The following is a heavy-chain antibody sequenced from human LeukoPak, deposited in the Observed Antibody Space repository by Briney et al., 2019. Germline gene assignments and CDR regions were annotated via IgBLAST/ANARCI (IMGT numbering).Heavy chain of an antibody. J-gene: IGHJ5*02. CDR3: AGSSPLVEKNWFDP. V-gene: IGHV4-38-2*02. CDR1: GYSISSGYY. D-gene: IGHD5-24*01. Sequence: SETLSLTCTVSGYSISSGYYWGWIRQPPGKGLEWIGSIYHSGSTYYNPSLKSRVTISVDRSKNQFSLKLSSVTAADTAVYYCAGSSPLVEKNWFDPWGQGTLVTVSS. CDR2: IYHSGST.